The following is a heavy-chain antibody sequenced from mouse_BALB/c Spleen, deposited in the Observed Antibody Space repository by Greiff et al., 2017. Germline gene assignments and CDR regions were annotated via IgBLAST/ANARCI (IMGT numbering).Heavy chain of an antibody. D-gene: IGHD1-1*01. J-gene: IGHJ2*01. CDR3: ARITTVVDPYFDY. CDR2: ISSGGST. V-gene: IGHV5-6-5*01. Sequence: DVKLVESGGGLVKPGGSLKLSCAASGFTFSSYAMSWVRQTPEKRLEWVASISSGGSTYYPDSVKGRFTISRDNARNILYLQMSSLRSEDTAMYYCARITTVVDPYFDYWGQGTTLTVSS. CDR1: GFTFSSYA.